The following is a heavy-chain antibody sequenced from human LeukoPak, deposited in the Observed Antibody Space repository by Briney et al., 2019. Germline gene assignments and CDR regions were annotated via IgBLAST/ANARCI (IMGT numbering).Heavy chain of an antibody. V-gene: IGHV3-21*01. J-gene: IGHJ4*02. D-gene: IGHD4-23*01. Sequence: GGSLRLSCVASGFTFSSYSMNWVRQAPGKGLEWVSSISSSSSYIYYADSVKGRFTISRDNAKNSLYLQMNSLRAEDTAVYYCARVRTVVISYFDYWGQGTLVTVSS. CDR1: GFTFSSYS. CDR3: ARVRTVVISYFDY. CDR2: ISSSSSYI.